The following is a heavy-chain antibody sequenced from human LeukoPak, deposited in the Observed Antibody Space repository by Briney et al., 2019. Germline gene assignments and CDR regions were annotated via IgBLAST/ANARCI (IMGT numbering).Heavy chain of an antibody. CDR3: AKDFPRFGVVIMGDDAFDI. CDR2: IRYDGSNK. D-gene: IGHD3-3*01. V-gene: IGHV3-30*02. Sequence: GGSLRLSCAASGFTFSSYGMHWVRQAPGKGLEWVAFIRYDGSNKYYADSVKGRFTISRDNSKNTLYLQMNSLRAEDTAVYYCAKDFPRFGVVIMGDDAFDIWGQGTMVTVSS. J-gene: IGHJ3*02. CDR1: GFTFSSYG.